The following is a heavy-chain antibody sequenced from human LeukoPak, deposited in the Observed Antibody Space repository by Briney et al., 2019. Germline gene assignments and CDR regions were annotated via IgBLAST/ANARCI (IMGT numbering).Heavy chain of an antibody. CDR3: AKPSGSGFDF. Sequence: GGSLRLSCGASGFTFNTYDMHWVRQAPGKGLEWVSYIRYDGGNKYYVDSVKGRFIISRDNSKNTVFLQMNSLRPEDTAVYFCAKPSGSGFDFWGQGTLVTVSS. J-gene: IGHJ4*02. CDR2: IRYDGGNK. D-gene: IGHD1-26*01. CDR1: GFTFNTYD. V-gene: IGHV3-30*02.